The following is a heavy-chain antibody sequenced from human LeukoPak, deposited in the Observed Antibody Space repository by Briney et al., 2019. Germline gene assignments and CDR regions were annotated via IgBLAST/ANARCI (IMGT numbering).Heavy chain of an antibody. J-gene: IGHJ5*02. Sequence: SETLSLTCTVTGGSISSSSYYWGWIRQPPGKGLEWIGSIYYSGSTYYNPSLKSRVTISVDTSKNQFSLKLSSVTAADTAVYYCASTPKMWLRPNNWFDRWGQGTLVTVSS. CDR1: GGSISSSSYY. D-gene: IGHD5-12*01. V-gene: IGHV4-39*01. CDR2: IYYSGST. CDR3: ASTPKMWLRPNNWFDR.